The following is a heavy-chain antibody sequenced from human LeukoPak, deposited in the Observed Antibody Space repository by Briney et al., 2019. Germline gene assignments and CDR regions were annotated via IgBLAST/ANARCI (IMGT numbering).Heavy chain of an antibody. J-gene: IGHJ4*02. CDR3: ARELGYCSSTSCYYYFDY. CDR1: GYTFTGYY. Sequence: GASVKVSCKASGYTFTGYYMHWVRQAPGQGLEWMGWINPNSGGTNYAQKFQGRVTMTRDTSISTAYMELSRLRSDDTAVYYCARELGYCSSTSCYYYFDYWGRGTLVTVSS. V-gene: IGHV1-2*02. CDR2: INPNSGGT. D-gene: IGHD2-2*01.